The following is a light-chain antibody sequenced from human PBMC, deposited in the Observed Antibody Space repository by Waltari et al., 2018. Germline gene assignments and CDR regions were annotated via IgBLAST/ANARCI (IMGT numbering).Light chain of an antibody. J-gene: IGKJ3*01. Sequence: AIRITQSPSSLSASTGDRVTITCRASQGISSYLAWYQQKPGKAPKLLIYAASTLQSGIPSRFSGSGSGTDFTLTISCLQSEDFATYYCQQYYSYPQVTFGPGTKVDSK. CDR3: QQYYSYPQVT. CDR2: AAS. CDR1: QGISSY. V-gene: IGKV1-8*01.